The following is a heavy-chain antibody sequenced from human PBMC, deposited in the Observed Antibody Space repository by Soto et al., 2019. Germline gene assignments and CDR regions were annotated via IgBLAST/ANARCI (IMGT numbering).Heavy chain of an antibody. CDR2: VHYSGSI. CDR1: GGSISYEYYH. Sequence: QVQLQQSGPGLVKPSPTLSLTCTVSGGSISYEYYHWTWIRQSPGKGLEWIGYVHYSGSIMYNPSFKSRVTISVDTSKNQFSLHLSSVTAADTAVYFCVREDDGGDREYYGLDVWGQGTTVTVSS. D-gene: IGHD3-16*01. V-gene: IGHV4-30-4*08. CDR3: VREDDGGDREYYGLDV. J-gene: IGHJ6*02.